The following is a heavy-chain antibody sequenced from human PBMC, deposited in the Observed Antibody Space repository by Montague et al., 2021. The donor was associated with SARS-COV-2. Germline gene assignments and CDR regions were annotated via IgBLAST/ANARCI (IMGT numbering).Heavy chain of an antibody. V-gene: IGHV4-59*01. CDR2: IYYSGST. CDR1: GGSISSYY. CDR3: ARASLGYCSGGRCYVGFDP. J-gene: IGHJ5*02. D-gene: IGHD2-15*01. Sequence: SETLSLTCTVSGGSISSYYWSWIRQPPGKGLEWIGYIYYSGSTNYNPSLKSRVIISVDTSKNQFSLKLSSVTAADTAVYYCARASLGYCSGGRCYVGFDPWGQGTLVTVSS.